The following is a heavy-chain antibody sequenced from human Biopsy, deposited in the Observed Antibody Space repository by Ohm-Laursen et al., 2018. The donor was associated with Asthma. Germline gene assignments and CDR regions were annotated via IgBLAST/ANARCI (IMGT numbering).Heavy chain of an antibody. CDR1: GYSFELNG. D-gene: IGHD2-2*01. Sequence: ASVKVSCKASGYSFELNGMSWVRQRPGQGLEWMGWISDYLENPNYAQKFQGRVNMTYDRSTNTAYMELKSLRTDDTAVYFCARTYCAFNTCYASFDHWGQGTLVAVSS. J-gene: IGHJ4*02. CDR2: ISDYLENP. CDR3: ARTYCAFNTCYASFDH. V-gene: IGHV1-18*04.